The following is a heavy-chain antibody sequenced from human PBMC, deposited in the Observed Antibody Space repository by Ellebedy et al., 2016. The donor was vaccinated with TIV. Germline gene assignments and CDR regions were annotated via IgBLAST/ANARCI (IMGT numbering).Heavy chain of an antibody. CDR2: IWIDGSNK. Sequence: GESLKISCAASGFTFSRNGMHWVRQVPGKGLEWVATIWIDGSNKYYADSVKGRFTISRDNSKYTLYLQISGLRVEDTAVYYCASSPGEQWLADAFDIWGQGTMVTVSS. CDR3: ASSPGEQWLADAFDI. CDR1: GFTFSRNG. V-gene: IGHV3-33*01. J-gene: IGHJ3*02. D-gene: IGHD6-19*01.